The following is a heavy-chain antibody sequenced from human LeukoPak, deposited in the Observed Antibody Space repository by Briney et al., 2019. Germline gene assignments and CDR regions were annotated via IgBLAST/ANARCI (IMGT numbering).Heavy chain of an antibody. J-gene: IGHJ4*02. CDR1: GYTFTSYG. V-gene: IGHV1-18*01. CDR2: ISAYNGNT. CDR3: ARDTPHLHYDYVWGSYRYTLDY. Sequence: ASVKVSCKASGYTFTSYGISWVRQAPGQGLEWMGWISAYNGNTTYAQKLQGRVTMTTDTSTSTAYMELRSLRSDDTAVYYCARDTPHLHYDYVWGSYRYTLDYWGQGTLVTVSS. D-gene: IGHD3-16*02.